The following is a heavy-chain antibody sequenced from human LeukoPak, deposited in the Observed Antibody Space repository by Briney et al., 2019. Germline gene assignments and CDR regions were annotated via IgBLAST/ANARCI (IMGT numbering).Heavy chain of an antibody. J-gene: IGHJ4*02. CDR1: GFTFSSYA. D-gene: IGHD3-22*01. CDR2: ISGSGGST. V-gene: IGHV3-23*01. CDR3: ATDILGVVITHLDS. Sequence: GGSLRLSCAASGFTFSSYAMSWVRQAPGKGLEWVSAISGSGGSTYYADSVKGRFTISRDNSKNTLYLQMNSLRAEDTAVYYCATDILGVVITHLDSWGQGTLVTVSS.